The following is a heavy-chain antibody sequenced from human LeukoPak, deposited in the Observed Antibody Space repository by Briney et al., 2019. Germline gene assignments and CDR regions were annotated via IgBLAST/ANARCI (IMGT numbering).Heavy chain of an antibody. CDR2: IYPGDSDT. D-gene: IGHD3-10*01. CDR3: ARQGTFGSGSYDWGYYYYCMDV. J-gene: IGHJ6*03. CDR1: GYSFTSYW. Sequence: GESLKISCKGSGYSFTSYWIGWVRQMPGKGLEWMGIIYPGDSDTRYSPSFQGQVTISADKSISTAYLQWSSLKASDTAMYYCARQGTFGSGSYDWGYYYYCMDVWGKGTTVTISS. V-gene: IGHV5-51*01.